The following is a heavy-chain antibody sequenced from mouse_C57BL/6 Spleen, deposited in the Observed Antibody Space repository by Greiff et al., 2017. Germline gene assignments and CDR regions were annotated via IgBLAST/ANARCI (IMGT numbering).Heavy chain of an antibody. D-gene: IGHD2-5*01. Sequence: EVKVVESGGGLVKPGGSLKLSCAAPGFTFSDYGMHWVRQAPEKGLEWVAYISSGSSTIYYADTVKGRFTISRDNAKNTLFLQMTSLRSEDTAMYYCARRNYYSNYDYAMDYWGQGTSVTVSS. CDR3: ARRNYYSNYDYAMDY. CDR1: GFTFSDYG. J-gene: IGHJ4*01. CDR2: ISSGSSTI. V-gene: IGHV5-17*01.